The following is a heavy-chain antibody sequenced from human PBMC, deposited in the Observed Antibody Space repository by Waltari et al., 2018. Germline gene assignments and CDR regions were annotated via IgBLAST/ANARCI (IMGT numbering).Heavy chain of an antibody. Sequence: VQLVESGGGLVQPGGSLRPSCSASGFTFSSYAMNWVRQAPGKGLEWIGEMYHSGTTNYNPLLKSRVTMSLDRAKNQFSLKLSSVTAADTAVYYCVRDNRWAEDGFRYFQFWGQGTLVTVSS. CDR3: VRDNRWAEDGFRYFQF. D-gene: IGHD5-12*01. V-gene: IGHV4-4*02. CDR1: GFTFSSYA. J-gene: IGHJ1*01. CDR2: MYHSGTT.